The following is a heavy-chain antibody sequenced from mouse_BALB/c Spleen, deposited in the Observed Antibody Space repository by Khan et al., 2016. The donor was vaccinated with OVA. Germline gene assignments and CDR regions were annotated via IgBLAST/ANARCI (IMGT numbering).Heavy chain of an antibody. CDR1: GFTFSTYG. D-gene: IGHD1-1*01. V-gene: IGHV5-6*01. Sequence: EVELVESGGDLVKPGGSLKLSCAASGFTFSTYGMSWVRQTPDKRLEWVATISSGGTYTYYPDSVKGRFTISRDHAKNTLYLQMSTLRSEDTAMFYCARHWVGVMDYWGQGTSVTVSS. J-gene: IGHJ4*01. CDR3: ARHWVGVMDY. CDR2: ISSGGTYT.